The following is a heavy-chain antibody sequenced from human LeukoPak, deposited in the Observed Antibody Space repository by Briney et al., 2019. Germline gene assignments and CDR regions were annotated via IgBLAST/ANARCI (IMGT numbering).Heavy chain of an antibody. V-gene: IGHV1-46*01. Sequence: GASVKVSCKASGYTFTSYYMHWVRQAPGQGLEWMGIINPSGGSTSYAQKFQGRVTMTRDTSTSTVYMELSSLRSEDTAVYYCARLMVRGVSPCGMDVRGQGTTVTVSS. J-gene: IGHJ6*02. CDR2: INPSGGST. CDR1: GYTFTSYY. CDR3: ARLMVRGVSPCGMDV. D-gene: IGHD3-10*01.